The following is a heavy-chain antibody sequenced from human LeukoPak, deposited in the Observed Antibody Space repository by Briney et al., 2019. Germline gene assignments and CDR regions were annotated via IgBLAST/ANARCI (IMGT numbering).Heavy chain of an antibody. Sequence: GGSLRLSCAASGFTFSRYDMNWVRQAPGKGLEWVPSISTSSYKYYADSVKGRFTISRDNAKNSLCLQMNSLRAEDTAVYYCATTGAPSHYYFYGMDVWGQGTTVSVSS. D-gene: IGHD4-17*01. CDR3: ATTGAPSHYYFYGMDV. V-gene: IGHV3-21*01. CDR1: GFTFSRYD. J-gene: IGHJ6*02. CDR2: ISTSSYK.